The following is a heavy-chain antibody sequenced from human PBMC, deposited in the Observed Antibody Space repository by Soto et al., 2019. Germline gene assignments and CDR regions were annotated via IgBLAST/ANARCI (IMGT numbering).Heavy chain of an antibody. D-gene: IGHD3-22*01. CDR1: EFSFSSYG. CDR3: ARDRDYYDNSGYALDI. CDR2: IWYYGSNE. J-gene: IGHJ3*02. Sequence: QVQLVESGGGVVQPGKSLRLSCAASEFSFSSYGMHWVPQAPGRGQEWVEVIWYYGSNEDYPDSVKGRFAISRDNAKNSLYLQMNSLRADQTAGYYWARDRDYYDNSGYALDIWGQGTVVTVSS. V-gene: IGHV3-33*01.